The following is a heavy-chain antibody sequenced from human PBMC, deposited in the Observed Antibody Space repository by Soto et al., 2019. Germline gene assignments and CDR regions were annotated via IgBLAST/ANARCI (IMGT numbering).Heavy chain of an antibody. V-gene: IGHV4-4*02. CDR2: IYESGMT. J-gene: IGHJ6*03. CDR1: SGSISRSNW. Sequence: QVQLQESGPGLVKPSGTLSLTCAVFSGSISRSNWWSWVRQPPGNGLEWIGEIYESGMTNYNPSLESRVTISVDRSKNQFSLNLISMTAADTAVYYCAGGGWHGLEYYMDVWGKGTTVTVSS. D-gene: IGHD6-6*01. CDR3: AGGGWHGLEYYMDV.